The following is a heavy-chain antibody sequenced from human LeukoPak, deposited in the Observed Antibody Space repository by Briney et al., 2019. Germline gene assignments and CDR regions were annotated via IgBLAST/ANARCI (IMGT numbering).Heavy chain of an antibody. V-gene: IGHV3-7*01. CDR3: ARDTYRFFDF. Sequence: GGSLRLSCAASGFTFNSYWMTWVRQAPGKGLEWVANINEDGSDKYYVDSVKGRFTVSRDNAKNSLYLQINSLRAEDTAIYSCARDTYRFFDFWGQGTLVTVSS. CDR1: GFTFNSYW. D-gene: IGHD1-1*01. J-gene: IGHJ4*02. CDR2: INEDGSDK.